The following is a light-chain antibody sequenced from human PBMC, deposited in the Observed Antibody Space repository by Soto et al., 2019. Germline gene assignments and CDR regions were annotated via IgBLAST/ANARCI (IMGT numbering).Light chain of an antibody. CDR2: DAS. CDR1: QSVRRN. J-gene: IGKJ1*01. V-gene: IGKV3-15*01. Sequence: EIVITQSPATLSVSPGERATLSCRASQSVRRNLAWYQQKPGQAPRLLIYDASTRATGIPARFSGSGSGTEFTLTISXLQSEDFAVYYCQQYHNWWTFGQGTKVDIK. CDR3: QQYHNWWT.